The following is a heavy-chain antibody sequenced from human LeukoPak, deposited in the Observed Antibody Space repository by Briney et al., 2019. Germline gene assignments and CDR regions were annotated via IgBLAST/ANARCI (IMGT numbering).Heavy chain of an antibody. D-gene: IGHD5-24*01. J-gene: IGHJ4*02. CDR2: ISYDGSNK. CDR1: GFTFSSYA. V-gene: IGHV3-30-3*01. Sequence: GGSLRLSCAASGFTFSSYAMHWVRQAPGKGLEWVAVISYDGSNKYYADSVKGRFTISRGNSKNTLYLQMNSLRAEDTAVYYCARVSPEWLQLVYWGQGTLVTVSS. CDR3: ARVSPEWLQLVY.